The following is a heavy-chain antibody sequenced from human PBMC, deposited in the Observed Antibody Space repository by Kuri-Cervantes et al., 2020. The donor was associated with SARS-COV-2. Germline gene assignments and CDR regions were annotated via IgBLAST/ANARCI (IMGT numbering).Heavy chain of an antibody. J-gene: IGHJ4*02. D-gene: IGHD3-22*01. CDR3: ARGHYYDSSATGY. V-gene: IGHV3-48*01. CDR1: GFTFSSYS. CDR2: ISSSSSTL. Sequence: GGSLRLSCAASGFTFSSYSMNWVRQAPGKGLEWVSYISSSSSTLYYSDSVKGRFTISRDNAKNSLYLQMNSLRAEDTAVYYCARGHYYDSSATGYWGQGTLVTVSS.